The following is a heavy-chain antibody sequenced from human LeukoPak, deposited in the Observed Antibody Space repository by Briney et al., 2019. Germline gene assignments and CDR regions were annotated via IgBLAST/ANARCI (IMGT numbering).Heavy chain of an antibody. CDR1: GGTFSSYA. D-gene: IGHD1-26*01. CDR3: ATGSGGAVDDAFDI. CDR2: IIPIFGTA. V-gene: IGHV1-69*05. Sequence: GASVKVSCKASGGTFSSYAISWVRQAPGQGLEWMGGIIPIFGTANYAQKFQGRVTITTDESTSTAYMELSSLRSEDTAVYYCATGSGGAVDDAFDIWGQGTMVTVSS. J-gene: IGHJ3*02.